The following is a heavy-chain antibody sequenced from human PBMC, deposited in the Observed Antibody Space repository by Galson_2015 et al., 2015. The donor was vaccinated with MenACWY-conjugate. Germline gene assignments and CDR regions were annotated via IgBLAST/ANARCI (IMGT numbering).Heavy chain of an antibody. CDR1: GFTFSSYR. CDR2: ISSSSSTI. J-gene: IGHJ4*02. D-gene: IGHD6-19*01. V-gene: IGHV3-48*04. CDR3: ARARYSSGWYCDY. Sequence: SLRLSCAASGFTFSSYRMNWVRQAPGKGLEWVSYISSSSSTIFYADSVKGRFTVSRDNAKNSLYLQMNSLRAEDTAVYYCARARYSSGWYCDYWGQGTLVTVSS.